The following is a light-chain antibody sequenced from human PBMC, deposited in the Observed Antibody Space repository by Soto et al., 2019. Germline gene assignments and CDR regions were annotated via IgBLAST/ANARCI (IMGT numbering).Light chain of an antibody. J-gene: IGKJ2*02. CDR2: AKT. V-gene: IGKV1-39*01. Sequence: DIQMTQSPSSLSASIGDRVTITCRASQSITNYLNWYQQKPGKVPNLLIHAKTRLQSGVPSRCSGSGSGTEFTLTISSLQPDDSATYYCQQSYSAPWTFGQGTKLEIK. CDR3: QQSYSAPWT. CDR1: QSITNY.